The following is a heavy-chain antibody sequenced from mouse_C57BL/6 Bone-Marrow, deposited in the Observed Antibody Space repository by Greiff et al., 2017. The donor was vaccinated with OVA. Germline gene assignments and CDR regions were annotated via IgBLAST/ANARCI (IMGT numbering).Heavy chain of an antibody. V-gene: IGHV1-69*01. CDR2: IDPSDSYT. CDR1: GYTFTSYW. D-gene: IGHD2-12*01. CDR3: ARSAYYTPYYFDY. J-gene: IGHJ2*01. Sequence: QVQLQQSGAELVMPGASVKLSCKASGYTFTSYWMHWVKQRPGQGLEWIGEIDPSDSYTNYNQKFKGKSTLTVDKSSSTAYMQLSSLTSEDSAVYYCARSAYYTPYYFDYWGQGTTLTVSS.